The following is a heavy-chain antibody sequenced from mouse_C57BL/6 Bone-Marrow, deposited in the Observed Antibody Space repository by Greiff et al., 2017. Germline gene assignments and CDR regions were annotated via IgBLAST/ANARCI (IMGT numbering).Heavy chain of an antibody. V-gene: IGHV5-16*01. CDR2: INYDGSST. CDR3: ARDGDYGSSYVFDY. Sequence: EVMLVESEGGLVQPGSSMKLSCTASGFTFSDYYMAWVRQVPEKGLEWVANINYDGSSTYYLDSLKSRFIISRDNAENILYLQMSSLKSEYTATYYCARDGDYGSSYVFDYWGQGTTLTVSS. CDR1: GFTFSDYY. D-gene: IGHD1-1*01. J-gene: IGHJ2*01.